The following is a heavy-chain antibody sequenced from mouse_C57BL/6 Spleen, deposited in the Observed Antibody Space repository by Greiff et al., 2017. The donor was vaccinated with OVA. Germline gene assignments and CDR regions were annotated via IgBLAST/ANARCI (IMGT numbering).Heavy chain of an antibody. CDR3: ASPPRRGLSHYFDY. V-gene: IGHV1-66*01. Sequence: QVQLKESGPELVKPGASVKISCKASGYSFTSYYIHWVKQRPGQGLEWIGWIYPGSGNTKYNEKFKGKATLTADTSSSTAYMQLSSLTSEDSAVYYCASPPRRGLSHYFDYWGQGTTLTVSS. J-gene: IGHJ2*01. D-gene: IGHD1-1*02. CDR1: GYSFTSYY. CDR2: IYPGSGNT.